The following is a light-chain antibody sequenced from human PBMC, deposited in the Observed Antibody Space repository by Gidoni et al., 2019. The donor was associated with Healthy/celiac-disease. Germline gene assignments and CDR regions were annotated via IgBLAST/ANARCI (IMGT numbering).Light chain of an antibody. CDR2: QDS. Sequence: SYELTQPPSVSVSPGQTASITCSGDKLGDKYACWYQQKPGQSPVLVIYQDSKRPSGIPERFSGSNSGNTATLTISGTQAMDEADYYCQAWDSSTLWVFGGGTKLTV. CDR1: KLGDKY. CDR3: QAWDSSTLWV. J-gene: IGLJ3*02. V-gene: IGLV3-1*01.